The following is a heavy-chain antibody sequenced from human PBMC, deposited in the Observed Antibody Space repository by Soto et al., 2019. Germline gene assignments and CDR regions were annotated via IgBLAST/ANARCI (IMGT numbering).Heavy chain of an antibody. V-gene: IGHV1-69*06. D-gene: IGHD6-13*01. J-gene: IGHJ6*02. CDR3: ARRLAAGTLDYYYYYGMDV. CDR1: GGTFSSYA. CDR2: IIPIFGTA. Sequence: QVQLVQSGAEVKKPGSSVKVSCKASGGTFSSYAISWVRQAPGQGLEWMGGIIPIFGTANYAQKFQGRVTITADKSTSTAYMELSSLRSEDTAVYYCARRLAAGTLDYYYYYGMDVWGQGTTVTVSS.